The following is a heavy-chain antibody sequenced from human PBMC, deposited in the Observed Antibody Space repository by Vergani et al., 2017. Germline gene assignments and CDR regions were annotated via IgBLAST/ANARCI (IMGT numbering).Heavy chain of an antibody. Sequence: QVLLQESGPGLVKPSETLSLTCTVSGGSVDSRKHYWGWIRQPPGKGLEWIGTVSYSGATYYTPSLKNRVKVSLNTSENQFSLQMSSVTAADTAVYYCAKQIYEFWNGYSYYYHYYMAVWGKETTVTVSS. CDR1: GGSVDSRKHY. J-gene: IGHJ6*03. V-gene: IGHV4-39*01. CDR2: VSYSGAT. D-gene: IGHD3/OR15-3a*01. CDR3: AKQIYEFWNGYSYYYHYYMAV.